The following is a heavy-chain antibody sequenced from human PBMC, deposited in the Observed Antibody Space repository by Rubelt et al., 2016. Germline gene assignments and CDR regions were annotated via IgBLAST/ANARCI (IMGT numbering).Heavy chain of an antibody. Sequence: QVQLQESGPGLVKPSETLSLTCTVSGGSISSYYWSWIRQPPGKGLEWIGYIYYSGSTNYNPSLKSRVTISVDTSKNQFSLKLSPVTAADTAVYYCASAHLYSSSLFDYWGQGTLVTVSS. CDR3: ASAHLYSSSLFDY. V-gene: IGHV4-59*01. D-gene: IGHD6-13*01. J-gene: IGHJ4*02. CDR1: GGSISSYY. CDR2: IYYSGST.